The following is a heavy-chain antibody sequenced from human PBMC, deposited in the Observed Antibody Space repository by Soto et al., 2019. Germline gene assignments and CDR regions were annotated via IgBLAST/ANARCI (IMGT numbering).Heavy chain of an antibody. V-gene: IGHV3-7*01. CDR3: ARDCSSTSCYASDAFDI. D-gene: IGHD2-2*01. CDR2: IKQDGSEK. CDR1: GFTFSSYW. J-gene: IGHJ3*02. Sequence: GGSLRLSCVGSGFTFSSYWMSWVRQAPGKGLEWVANIKQDGSEKYYVDSVKGRFTISRDNAKNSLYLQMNSLRAEKTAVYYCARDCSSTSCYASDAFDIWGQGTMVTVSS.